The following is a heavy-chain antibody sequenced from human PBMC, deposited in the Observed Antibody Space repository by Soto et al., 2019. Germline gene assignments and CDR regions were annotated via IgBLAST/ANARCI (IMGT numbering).Heavy chain of an antibody. V-gene: IGHV3-21*01. Sequence: GGSLRLSCAASGFTFTRYSMNWVRQAPGKGLEWVSSISSTTNYIYYADSMKGRFTFSRDNAKNSVYLEMNSRSAEDTAVYYCARESEDLTSNFDYWGQGTLVTVSS. CDR1: GFTFTRYS. J-gene: IGHJ4*02. CDR2: ISSTTNYI. CDR3: ARESEDLTSNFDY.